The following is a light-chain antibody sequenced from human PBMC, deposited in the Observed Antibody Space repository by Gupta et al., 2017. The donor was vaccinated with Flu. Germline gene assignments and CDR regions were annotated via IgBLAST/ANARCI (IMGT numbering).Light chain of an antibody. CDR2: AAS. V-gene: IGKV1-39*01. Sequence: PSSLSASVGDRVTITCRASQRIDDYLRWYQQKPGTAPKLLIYAASSLQSGVPSRFSGSGSGTDFTLTISRLQPEDFATYYCQQRVSTPWTFGQGTKVEI. CDR1: QRIDDY. J-gene: IGKJ1*01. CDR3: QQRVSTPWT.